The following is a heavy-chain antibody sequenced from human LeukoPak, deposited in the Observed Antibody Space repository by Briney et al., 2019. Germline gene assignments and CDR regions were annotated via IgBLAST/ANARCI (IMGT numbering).Heavy chain of an antibody. J-gene: IGHJ6*02. V-gene: IGHV1-69*04. D-gene: IGHD4-23*01. Sequence: SVKVSCKASGGTFSSYAISWVRQAPGQGLEWMGRIIPILGIANYAQKFQGRVTITADKSTSTAYMELSSLRSEDTAVYYCARDERYGGTGFYYYGMDVWGQGTTVTVSS. CDR1: GGTFSSYA. CDR3: ARDERYGGTGFYYYGMDV. CDR2: IIPILGIA.